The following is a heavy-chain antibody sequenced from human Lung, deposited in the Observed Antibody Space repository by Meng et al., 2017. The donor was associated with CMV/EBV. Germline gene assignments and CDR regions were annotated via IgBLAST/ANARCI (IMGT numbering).Heavy chain of an antibody. CDR2: ISSSGSTM. V-gene: IGHV3-11*01. CDR3: ARGVAYDFWIGYNRFDH. D-gene: IGHD3-3*01. CDR1: GFTFSDYY. J-gene: IGHJ5*02. Sequence: GESLKIPCAAPGFTFSDYYMSWVRQAPGKGLEWVSYISSSGSTMYYADSVKGRFTISRDNAKNSLYLQMNSLRAEDTAVYYCARGVAYDFWIGYNRFDHWGQGXLVTVSS.